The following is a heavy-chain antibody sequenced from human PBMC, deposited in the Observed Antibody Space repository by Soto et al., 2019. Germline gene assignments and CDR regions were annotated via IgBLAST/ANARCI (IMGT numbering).Heavy chain of an antibody. D-gene: IGHD3-9*01. Sequence: ASVKVSCKASGYTFTSYGISWVRQAPGQGLEWMGWISAYNGNTNYAQKLQGRVTMTTDTSTSTAYMELRSLRSDDTAVYYCARDLRGRHYDILTGYSTYYFDYWGQG. CDR2: ISAYNGNT. V-gene: IGHV1-18*01. CDR1: GYTFTSYG. J-gene: IGHJ4*02. CDR3: ARDLRGRHYDILTGYSTYYFDY.